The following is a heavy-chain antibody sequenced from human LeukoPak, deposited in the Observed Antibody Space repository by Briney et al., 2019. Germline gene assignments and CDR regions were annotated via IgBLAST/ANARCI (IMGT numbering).Heavy chain of an antibody. V-gene: IGHV1-8*02. J-gene: IGHJ3*02. CDR3: ARGGYYYGSGTPLDAFDI. CDR1: GYTFTSYD. Sequence: ASVKVSCKASGYTFTSYDINWVRQATGQGLEWMGWMNPNSGNTGYAQKFQGRVTMTRNTSISTAYMGLSSLRSEDTAVYYCARGGYYYGSGTPLDAFDIWGQGTMVTVSS. D-gene: IGHD3-10*01. CDR2: MNPNSGNT.